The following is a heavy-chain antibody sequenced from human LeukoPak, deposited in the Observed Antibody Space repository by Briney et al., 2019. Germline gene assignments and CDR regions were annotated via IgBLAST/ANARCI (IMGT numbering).Heavy chain of an antibody. CDR1: GFTFSNAW. V-gene: IGHV3-7*01. J-gene: IGHJ4*02. CDR2: IKQDGGEK. CDR3: AREDHSNYNY. Sequence: GGSLRLSCAASGFTFSNAWMSWVRQAPGKGLEWVANIKQDGGEKFYVDSVKGRFTISRDNAKNSLYLQMNSLRAEDTAVYYCAREDHSNYNYWGQGTLVTVPS. D-gene: IGHD4-11*01.